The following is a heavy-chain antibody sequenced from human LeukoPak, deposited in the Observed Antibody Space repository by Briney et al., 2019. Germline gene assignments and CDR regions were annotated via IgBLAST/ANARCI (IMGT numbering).Heavy chain of an antibody. CDR3: AKRGVVIRGLLVIGYHQEAYHYDF. J-gene: IGHJ4*02. Sequence: PGGSLRLSCVVSGISLSNYAMTWVRQAPGKGLEWVSYISERGGSTTYADSVKGRFTISRDTSLNTLYLQTNNLRAEDTAVYFCAKRGVVIRGLLVIGYHQEAYHYDFWGQGVLSPSPQ. D-gene: IGHD3-10*01. CDR1: GISLSNYA. V-gene: IGHV3-23*01. CDR2: ISERGGST.